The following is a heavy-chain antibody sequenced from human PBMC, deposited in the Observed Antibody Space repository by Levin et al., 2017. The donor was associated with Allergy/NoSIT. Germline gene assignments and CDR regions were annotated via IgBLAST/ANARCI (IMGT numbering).Heavy chain of an antibody. J-gene: IGHJ5*02. D-gene: IGHD6-13*01. CDR1: EISFGRYW. Sequence: GESLKISCAASEISFGRYWMHWVRQDPGKGLVWVSRINEDGSNTKYADSVKGRFTISRDNAKNILYLQMKSLRVEDTGVYYCARGEAGAGSWFDPWGQGTLVTVSS. V-gene: IGHV3-74*01. CDR3: ARGEAGAGSWFDP. CDR2: INEDGSNT.